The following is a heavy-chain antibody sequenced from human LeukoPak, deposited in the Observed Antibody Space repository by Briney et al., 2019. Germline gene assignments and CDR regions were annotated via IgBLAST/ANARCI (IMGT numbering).Heavy chain of an antibody. Sequence: ASVKVACKASGYTVTSYEINWVGQATGKGREWMGWMNPNSGKTGYAQKFQGRVTINRENSISTAYMEVSGQRYKERDGYFCARDCSRTSFYTRFVSLGQGALVTVSS. V-gene: IGHV1-8*01. CDR1: GYTVTSYE. CDR2: MNPNSGKT. D-gene: IGHD2-2*02. CDR3: ARDCSRTSFYTRFVS. J-gene: IGHJ4*02.